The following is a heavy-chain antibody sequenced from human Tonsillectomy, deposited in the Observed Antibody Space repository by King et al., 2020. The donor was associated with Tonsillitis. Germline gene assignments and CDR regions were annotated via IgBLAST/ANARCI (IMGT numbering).Heavy chain of an antibody. J-gene: IGHJ4*02. Sequence: VQLVESGAEVKKPGASVKVSCKASGYIFTDYYMHWVRQAPGQGLEWMGWINPNSGGTNYAQKFKGRVTMTRDTSISTAYMELSRLRSDDTALYYCARRPYFDYWGQGTLVTVSS. CDR3: ARRPYFDY. CDR1: GYIFTDYY. V-gene: IGHV1-2*02. CDR2: INPNSGGT.